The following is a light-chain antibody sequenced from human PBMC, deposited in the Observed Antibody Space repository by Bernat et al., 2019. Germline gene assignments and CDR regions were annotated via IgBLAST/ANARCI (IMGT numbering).Light chain of an antibody. V-gene: IGKV1-8*01. CDR2: AAS. Sequence: AIRMTQSSSSFSASTGDRVTITCRASQGISSYLAWYQQKPGKAPKLLIYAASTLQSGVPSRFSGSGSGTDFTLTISCLQSEDFATYYCQQYYSYPRPFGQGTKVEIK. J-gene: IGKJ1*01. CDR3: QQYYSYPRP. CDR1: QGISSY.